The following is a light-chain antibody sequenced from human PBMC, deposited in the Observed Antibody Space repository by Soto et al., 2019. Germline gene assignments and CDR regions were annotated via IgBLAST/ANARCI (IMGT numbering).Light chain of an antibody. J-gene: IGKJ1*01. Sequence: DIQMTQSPSSLSASVGDRVTITCRASQSISSYLNWYQQKPGKAPKLLIYAASSLQSGVPSRFSGSGSGTDFTLTISSLQPEDFATYYGQQSYSTRWTFGQGTMVDIK. CDR3: QQSYSTRWT. CDR1: QSISSY. CDR2: AAS. V-gene: IGKV1-39*01.